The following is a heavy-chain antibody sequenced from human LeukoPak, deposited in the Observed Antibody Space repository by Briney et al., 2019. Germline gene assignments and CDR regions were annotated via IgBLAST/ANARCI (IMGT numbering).Heavy chain of an antibody. CDR2: IIPILGIA. V-gene: IGHV1-69*04. CDR3: ARGEAEHDYXWGSNRYIY. J-gene: IGHJ4*02. D-gene: IGHD3-16*02. CDR1: GGTFSSYA. Sequence: SVKVSCKASGGTFSSYAISWVRQAPGQGVEGMGRIIPILGIANYAQKFQGRVTITADKSTSPAYMELSSLRSEDTAVYYCARGEAEHDYXWGSNRYIYWGQGTLVTVSS.